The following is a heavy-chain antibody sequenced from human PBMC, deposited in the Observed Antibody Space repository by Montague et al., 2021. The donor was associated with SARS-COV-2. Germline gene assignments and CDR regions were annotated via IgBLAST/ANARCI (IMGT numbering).Heavy chain of an antibody. J-gene: IGHJ6*02. Sequence: SETLSLTCTVSGGSISSYYWSWIRQRPGRGLQWIGYISYSWSTNYNPSLKIRVTISVDTSKNHITLRLSSATAADTAVYYCANVRGTQLLFGNVYDGMDIWGQGTTVTVSS. CDR2: ISYSWST. V-gene: IGHV4-59*01. CDR1: GGSISSYY. CDR3: ANVRGTQLLFGNVYDGMDI. D-gene: IGHD2-2*01.